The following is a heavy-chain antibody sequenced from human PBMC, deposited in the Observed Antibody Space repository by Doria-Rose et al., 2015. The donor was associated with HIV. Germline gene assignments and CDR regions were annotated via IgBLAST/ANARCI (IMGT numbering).Heavy chain of an antibody. CDR1: GFTVSSNY. J-gene: IGHJ4*02. D-gene: IGHD3-16*01. CDR2: IYSDGRT. CDR3: ARDPFQSWAY. Sequence: SGGGLVQPGGSLRLSCAASGFTVSSNYMSWVRQAPRKGLEWVSVIYSDGRTYYADSVKGRFTVSRDNSKNTLYLQINSLRAEDTAVYYCARDPFQSWAYWGQGTLVTVSS. V-gene: IGHV3-66*01.